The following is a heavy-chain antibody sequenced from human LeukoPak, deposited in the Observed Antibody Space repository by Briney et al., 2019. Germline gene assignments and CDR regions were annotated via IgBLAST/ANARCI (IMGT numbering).Heavy chain of an antibody. Sequence: GASVKVSCKASGYTFTGYYMHWVRQSPGQGLEWMGRINPNSGGTNYAQKFQGRVTMTRDTSISTAYMELSRLRSDDTAVYYCALLAAAGTNDAFDIWGQGTMVTVSS. J-gene: IGHJ3*02. CDR3: ALLAAAGTNDAFDI. CDR1: GYTFTGYY. V-gene: IGHV1-2*06. CDR2: INPNSGGT. D-gene: IGHD6-13*01.